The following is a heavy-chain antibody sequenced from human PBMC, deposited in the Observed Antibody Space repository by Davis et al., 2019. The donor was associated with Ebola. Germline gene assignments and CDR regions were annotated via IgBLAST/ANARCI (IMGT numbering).Heavy chain of an antibody. D-gene: IGHD5-18*01. Sequence: GGSLRLSCAASGFSFSSFGMHWVRQAPGKGLEWVAVIWYDGAITYYADSVKGRFTISRDNSENTLYLQMNSLRAEDTAVYYCARALFPVDTAMVTLYYWGQGTLVTVSS. CDR2: IWYDGAIT. J-gene: IGHJ4*02. CDR1: GFSFSSFG. CDR3: ARALFPVDTAMVTLYY. V-gene: IGHV3-33*01.